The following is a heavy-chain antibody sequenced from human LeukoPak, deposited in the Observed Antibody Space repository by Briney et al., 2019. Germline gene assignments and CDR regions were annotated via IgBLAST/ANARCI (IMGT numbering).Heavy chain of an antibody. CDR1: GGSFSGYY. D-gene: IGHD6-13*01. CDR2: INHSGST. V-gene: IGHV4-34*01. Sequence: PSETLSLTCAVYGGSFSGYYWSWIRQPPGKGLEWIGEINHSGSTNYNPSLKSRVTISVDTSKNQFSLKLSSVTAADTAVYYCARHKKGAAGTPYYWGQGTLVTVSS. CDR3: ARHKKGAAGTPYY. J-gene: IGHJ4*02.